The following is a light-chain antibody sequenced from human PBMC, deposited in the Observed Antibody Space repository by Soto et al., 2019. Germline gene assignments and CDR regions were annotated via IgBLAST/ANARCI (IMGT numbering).Light chain of an antibody. CDR2: DTS. J-gene: IGKJ1*01. V-gene: IGKV3-20*01. Sequence: EILLTQSPGTLSLSPGERATVSCRASQSVGGSSLAWYQQRPGQAPRLLIYDTSKRATGIPDRFSGSGSGSDFTLTISRLEPEDFAVYYCQQYQNSPRTYGQGTKVDIK. CDR3: QQYQNSPRT. CDR1: QSVGGSS.